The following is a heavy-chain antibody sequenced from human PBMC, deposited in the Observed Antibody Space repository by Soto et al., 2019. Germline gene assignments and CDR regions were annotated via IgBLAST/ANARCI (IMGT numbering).Heavy chain of an antibody. Sequence: QVQLVQSGAEVKKPGSSVKVSCKASGGTFSSYAISWVRQAPGQGLEWMGGIIPIFGTANSAQKFQGRVTITADESTSTAYMEMSRLRSEDTAVYCCTSWDRMVRGVHLFDYWGQGTLVTVSS. CDR2: IIPIFGTA. V-gene: IGHV1-69*01. D-gene: IGHD3-10*01. CDR3: TSWDRMVRGVHLFDY. CDR1: GGTFSSYA. J-gene: IGHJ4*02.